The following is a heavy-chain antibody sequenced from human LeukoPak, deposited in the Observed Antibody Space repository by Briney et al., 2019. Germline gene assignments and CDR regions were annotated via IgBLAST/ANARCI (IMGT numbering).Heavy chain of an antibody. V-gene: IGHV1-8*01. D-gene: IGHD3-9*01. Sequence: GSVKVSCKASGYTFTSYDINWVRQATGQGLEWMGWMNPNSGNTGYAQKFQGRVTMTRNTSISTAYMELSSLRSEDTAVYYCARGLYDILTGYYEKDAFDIWGQGTMVTVSS. CDR3: ARGLYDILTGYYEKDAFDI. J-gene: IGHJ3*02. CDR2: MNPNSGNT. CDR1: GYTFTSYD.